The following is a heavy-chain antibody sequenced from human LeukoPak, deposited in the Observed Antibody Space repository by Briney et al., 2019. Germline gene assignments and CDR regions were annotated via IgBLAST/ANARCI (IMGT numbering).Heavy chain of an antibody. J-gene: IGHJ6*03. V-gene: IGHV3-30-3*01. CDR1: GFTFSSYA. CDR3: ARDPTIRDYYYYYMDV. Sequence: GGSLRLSCAASGFTFSSYAMHWVRQAPGKGLEWVAVISYDGSNKYYADSVKGRFIISRDNSRNTLYLQMNSLRAEDTAVYYCARDPTIRDYYYYYMDVWGKGTTVTVSS. CDR2: ISYDGSNK. D-gene: IGHD3-3*02.